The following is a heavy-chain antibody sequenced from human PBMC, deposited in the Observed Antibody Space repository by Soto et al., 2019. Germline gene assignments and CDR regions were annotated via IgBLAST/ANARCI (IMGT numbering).Heavy chain of an antibody. Sequence: GGSLRLSCAASGFTFSDHYMDWVRQAPGKGLEWVGRTRNKANSYTTEYAASVKGRFTISRDDSKNSLYLQMNSLKTEDTAVYYCASLYYDSSGYHNAFDYWGQGTLVTVSS. D-gene: IGHD3-22*01. V-gene: IGHV3-72*01. CDR3: ASLYYDSSGYHNAFDY. CDR2: TRNKANSYTT. J-gene: IGHJ4*02. CDR1: GFTFSDHY.